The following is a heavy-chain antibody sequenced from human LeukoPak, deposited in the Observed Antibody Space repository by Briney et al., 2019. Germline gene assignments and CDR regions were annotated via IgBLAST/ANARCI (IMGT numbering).Heavy chain of an antibody. Sequence: SETLSLTCAVYGGSFSGYYWSWIRQPPGKGLEWIGEINHSGRTNYNPSLKSRVTISVDTSKKQFSLKLSSVTAADTAVYYCARSPQPLDYMDVWGKGTTVIVSS. V-gene: IGHV4-34*01. CDR3: ARSPQPLDYMDV. D-gene: IGHD2-2*01. CDR1: GGSFSGYY. CDR2: INHSGRT. J-gene: IGHJ6*03.